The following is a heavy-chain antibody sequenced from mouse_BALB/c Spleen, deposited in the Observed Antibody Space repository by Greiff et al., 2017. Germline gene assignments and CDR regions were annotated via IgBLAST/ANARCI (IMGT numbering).Heavy chain of an antibody. V-gene: IGHV3-2*02. D-gene: IGHD1-2*01. J-gene: IGHJ3*01. CDR2: ISYSGST. Sequence: DVQLQESGPGLVKPSQSLSLTCTVTGYSITSDYAWNWIRQFPGNKLEWMGYISYSGSTSYNPSLKSRISITRDTSKNQFFLQLNSVTTEDTATYYCARGLRLRPWFAYWGQGTLVTVSA. CDR3: ARGLRLRPWFAY. CDR1: GYSITSDYA.